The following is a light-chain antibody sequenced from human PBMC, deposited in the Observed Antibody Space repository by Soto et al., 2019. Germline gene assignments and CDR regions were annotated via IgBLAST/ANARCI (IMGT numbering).Light chain of an antibody. Sequence: DIQMTQSPSSLSASVGDRVTITCRASQGISNYIAWYQQKPGKAPKLLIYAASTLQSGVPSRFSGSGSGTDFTLTINSLQPEDVRTYSCQKYSSVPLFGPGTKVDIK. V-gene: IGKV1-27*01. CDR2: AAS. CDR1: QGISNY. J-gene: IGKJ3*01. CDR3: QKYSSVPL.